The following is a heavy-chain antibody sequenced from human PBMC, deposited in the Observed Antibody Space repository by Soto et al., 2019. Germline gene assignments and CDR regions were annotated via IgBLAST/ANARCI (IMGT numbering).Heavy chain of an antibody. CDR2: TYYRSKWYN. J-gene: IGHJ5*02. Sequence: SQTLSLTCAISGDSVSSNSAAWNWIRQSPSRGLEWLGRTYYRSKWYNDYAVSVKSRITINPDTSKNQFSLQLNSVTPEDTAVYYCARAISSGWYLVRRTHLPEFDPWGQGTLVTVSS. V-gene: IGHV6-1*01. D-gene: IGHD6-19*01. CDR1: GDSVSSNSAA. CDR3: ARAISSGWYLVRRTHLPEFDP.